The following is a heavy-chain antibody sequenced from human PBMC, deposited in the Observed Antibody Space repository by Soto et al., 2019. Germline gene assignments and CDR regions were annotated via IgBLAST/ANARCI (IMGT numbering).Heavy chain of an antibody. J-gene: IGHJ5*02. V-gene: IGHV3-30-3*01. D-gene: IGHD6-13*01. CDR1: RFTFSSYA. Sequence: PGGSLRLSCAASRFTFSSYAMHWVRQAPGKGLEWVAVISYDGSNKYYADSVKGRFTISRDNSKNTLYLQMDSPRAEDTAVYYCAREIIAAAPLQGWFDPWRQGTLVTVSS. CDR3: AREIIAAAPLQGWFDP. CDR2: ISYDGSNK.